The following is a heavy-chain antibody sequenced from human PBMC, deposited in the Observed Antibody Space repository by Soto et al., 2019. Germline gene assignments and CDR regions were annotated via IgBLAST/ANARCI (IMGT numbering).Heavy chain of an antibody. V-gene: IGHV3-74*01. CDR1: GFTFSSYW. CDR3: ARDGVATIKGGPDY. CDR2: INSDGSST. J-gene: IGHJ4*02. D-gene: IGHD5-12*01. Sequence: AGGSLRLSCAASGFTFSSYWMHWVRQAPGKGLVWVSRINSDGSSTSYADSVKGRFTISRDNAKNTLYPQMNSLRAEDTAVYYCARDGVATIKGGPDYWGRGTLVTVSS.